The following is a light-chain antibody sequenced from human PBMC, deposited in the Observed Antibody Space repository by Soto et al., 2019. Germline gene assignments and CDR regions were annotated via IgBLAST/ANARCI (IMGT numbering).Light chain of an antibody. CDR1: QSISSW. CDR3: QQYNSYPWT. V-gene: IGKV1-5*01. CDR2: DAS. J-gene: IGKJ1*01. Sequence: DIQMTQSPSTLSASVGGRVTITCRASQSISSWLAWYQQKPGKAPKLLIYDASSLESGVPSRFSGSGSGTEFTLTISSLQPDDFATSYCQQYNSYPWTFGQGTKVEIK.